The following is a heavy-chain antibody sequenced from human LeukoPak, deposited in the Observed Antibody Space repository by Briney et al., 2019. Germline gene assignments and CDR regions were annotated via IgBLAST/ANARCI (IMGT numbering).Heavy chain of an antibody. CDR1: GFTFSSYS. J-gene: IGHJ4*02. V-gene: IGHV3-23*01. CDR3: AKSPNFYGSGSYFDY. D-gene: IGHD3-10*01. Sequence: GGSLRLSCAASGFTFSSYSMNWVRQAPGKGLEWVSTISGTGDSTYYADSVKGRFTISRDNSKNTLFLQMNSLRAEDTAIYYCAKSPNFYGSGSYFDYWGQGTLVTVSS. CDR2: ISGTGDST.